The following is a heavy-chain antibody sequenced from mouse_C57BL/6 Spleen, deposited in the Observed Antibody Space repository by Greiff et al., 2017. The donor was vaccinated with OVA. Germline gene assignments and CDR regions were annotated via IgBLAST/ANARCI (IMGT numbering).Heavy chain of an antibody. V-gene: IGHV1-53*01. CDR1: GYTFTSYW. J-gene: IGHJ2*01. CDR3: AREGLYYYGSSYDY. CDR2: INPSNGGT. D-gene: IGHD1-1*01. Sequence: VQLKQPGTELVKPGASVKLSCKASGYTFTSYWMHWVKQRPGQGLEWIGNINPSNGGTNYNEKFKSKATLTVDKSSSTAYMQLSSLTSEDSAVYYCAREGLYYYGSSYDYWGQGTTLTVSS.